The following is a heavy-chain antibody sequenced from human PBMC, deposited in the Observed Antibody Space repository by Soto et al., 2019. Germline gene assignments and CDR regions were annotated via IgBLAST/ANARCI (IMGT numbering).Heavy chain of an antibody. Sequence: QVQLQQWGAGLLKPSETLSLTCAVYGRSVSSGSYYWSWIRQPPGKGLEWIGEMSHSGGTHFNPSLKSRVTISVDTSKNQFSLKMSFVTAADTALYYCARVERGTATTVVDAFDIWGPGTMVTVSS. J-gene: IGHJ3*02. CDR3: ARVERGTATTVVDAFDI. D-gene: IGHD1-1*01. CDR1: GRSVSSGSYY. CDR2: MSHSGGT. V-gene: IGHV4-34*01.